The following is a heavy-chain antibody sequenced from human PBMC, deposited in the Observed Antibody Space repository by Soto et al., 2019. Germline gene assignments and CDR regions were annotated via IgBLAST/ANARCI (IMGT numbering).Heavy chain of an antibody. Sequence: SETLSLTCAVYGGSFSGYYWSWIRQPPGKGLEWIGEINHSGSTNYNPSLKSRVTISVDTSKNQFSLKLSSVTAADTAVYYCARGRITMVRGVIGPFDYWGQGTLVTVSS. CDR2: INHSGST. D-gene: IGHD3-10*01. V-gene: IGHV4-34*01. CDR3: ARGRITMVRGVIGPFDY. J-gene: IGHJ4*02. CDR1: GGSFSGYY.